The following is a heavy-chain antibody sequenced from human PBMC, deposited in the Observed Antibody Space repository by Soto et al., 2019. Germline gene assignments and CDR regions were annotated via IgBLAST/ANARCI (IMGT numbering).Heavy chain of an antibody. CDR3: ARDPSLDDSSGYHYTIDY. V-gene: IGHV3-33*01. Sequence: GGSLRLSCAASGFTFSSYGMHWVRQAPGKGLEWVAVIWYDGSNKYYADSVKGRFTISRDNSKNTLYLQMNSLRAEDTAVYYCARDPSLDDSSGYHYTIDYWGQGTLVTVSS. CDR2: IWYDGSNK. D-gene: IGHD3-22*01. J-gene: IGHJ4*02. CDR1: GFTFSSYG.